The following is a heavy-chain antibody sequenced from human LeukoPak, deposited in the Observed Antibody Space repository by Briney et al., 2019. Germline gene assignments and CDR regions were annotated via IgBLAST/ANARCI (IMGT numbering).Heavy chain of an antibody. Sequence: SGGSLRLTCAASGLTFSNYAMSWVRQAPGKGLEWVSAISGSGDNTYYADSVKGRFTISRDNSKNTLYLQMNSLRAEDTAVYYCAKDRVGATTELLTLDYWGQGTLVTVSS. V-gene: IGHV3-23*01. D-gene: IGHD1-26*01. J-gene: IGHJ4*02. CDR1: GLTFSNYA. CDR2: ISGSGDNT. CDR3: AKDRVGATTELLTLDY.